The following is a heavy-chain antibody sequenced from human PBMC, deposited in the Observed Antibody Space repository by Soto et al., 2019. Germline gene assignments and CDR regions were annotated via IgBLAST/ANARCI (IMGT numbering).Heavy chain of an antibody. J-gene: IGHJ5*02. CDR3: AKPIAAADNWFDP. D-gene: IGHD6-13*01. CDR1: GFTFSSYA. V-gene: IGHV3-23*01. Sequence: GGSLRLSCAASGFTFSSYAMSWARQAPGKGLEWVSAISGSGGSTYYADSVKGRFTISRDNSKNTLYLQTNRQSAEATAVYYWAKPIAAADNWFDPWGQRTLVTVSS. CDR2: ISGSGGST.